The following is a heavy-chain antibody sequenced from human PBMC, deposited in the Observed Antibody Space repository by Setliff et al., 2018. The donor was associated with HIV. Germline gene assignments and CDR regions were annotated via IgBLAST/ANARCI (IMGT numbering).Heavy chain of an antibody. V-gene: IGHV4-39*01. Sequence: SETLSLTCTVAGGSISSSSYYWGWIRQPTGKGLEWIGNIYYSGSTYYNPSLTSRVAISVDTSTYKFSLNLKSVTAADTAVYFCARFHSVYDRDSFDYWGQGTLVTVSS. CDR2: IYYSGST. J-gene: IGHJ4*02. D-gene: IGHD5-12*01. CDR3: ARFHSVYDRDSFDY. CDR1: GGSISSSSYY.